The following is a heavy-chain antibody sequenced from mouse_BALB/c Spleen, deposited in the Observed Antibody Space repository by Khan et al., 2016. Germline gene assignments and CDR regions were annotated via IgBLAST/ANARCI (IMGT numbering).Heavy chain of an antibody. CDR1: GFAFSRYW. Sequence: EVQLQESGGGLVQPGGSLKLSCAASGFAFSRYWMSWVRQAPGKGLEWIGEINPDSSTINYTPSLKDKFIISRDNAKNTLYLQMSKVRSEDTALYYCARRGGMFAYWGQGTLVTVSA. CDR3: ARRGGMFAY. D-gene: IGHD1-1*02. CDR2: INPDSSTI. V-gene: IGHV4-1*02. J-gene: IGHJ3*01.